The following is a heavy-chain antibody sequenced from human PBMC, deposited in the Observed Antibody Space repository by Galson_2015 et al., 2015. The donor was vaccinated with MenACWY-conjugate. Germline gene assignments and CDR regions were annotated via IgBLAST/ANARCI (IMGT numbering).Heavy chain of an antibody. J-gene: IGHJ4*01. CDR3: ARDQQGHNCSLYRSFDY. D-gene: IGHD6-13*01. V-gene: IGHV3-30*04. CDR2: TSYDGSKK. Sequence: SLRLSCAASGFTISSYAMHWVRQAPGKGLEWLAVTSYDGSKKYYADSVKGRFTISRDNSKNTLYLQMNSLRDEDTAVYFCARDQQGHNCSLYRSFDYWGHGTLVTVSS. CDR1: GFTISSYA.